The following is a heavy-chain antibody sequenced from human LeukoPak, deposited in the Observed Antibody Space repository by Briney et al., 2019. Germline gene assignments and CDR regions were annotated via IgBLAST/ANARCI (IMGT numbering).Heavy chain of an antibody. V-gene: IGHV6-1*01. CDR2: TFYRSKWKN. J-gene: IGHJ5*02. Sequence: PSQTLSLTCVISGDSVYSNDAAWNWIRQSPSRGLEWLGRTFYRSKWKNDYAVSLRSRITINPDTSKNQFSLQLNSVSPEDAAMYYCAKERGYSSSWFEAWGQGTLVTVSS. CDR3: AKERGYSSSWFEA. CDR1: GDSVYSNDAA. D-gene: IGHD6-13*01.